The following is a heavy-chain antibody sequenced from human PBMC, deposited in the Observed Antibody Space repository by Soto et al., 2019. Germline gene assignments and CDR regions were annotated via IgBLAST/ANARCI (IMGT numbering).Heavy chain of an antibody. CDR3: ARSRFSFGVVIIRGYYYYGMDV. CDR1: GYTFTSYG. Sequence: ASVKVSCKASGYTFTSYGISWVRQAPGQGLEWVGWISAYNGNTNYAQKLQGRVTMTTDTSTSTAYMELRSLRSDDTAVYYCARSRFSFGVVIIRGYYYYGMDVWGQGTTVTVSS. J-gene: IGHJ6*02. CDR2: ISAYNGNT. V-gene: IGHV1-18*01. D-gene: IGHD3-3*01.